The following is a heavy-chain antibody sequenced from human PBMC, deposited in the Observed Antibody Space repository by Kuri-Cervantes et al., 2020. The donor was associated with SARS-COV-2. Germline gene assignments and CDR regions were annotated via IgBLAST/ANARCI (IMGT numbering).Heavy chain of an antibody. CDR3: ARDQVYSSSWYPSSYYYYYGMDV. V-gene: IGHV3-30*19. CDR2: ISYDGSNK. D-gene: IGHD6-13*01. Sequence: GGSLRLSCEGSGFTFSNLGMYWVRQAPGKGLEWVAVISYDGSNKYYADSVKGRFTISRDNSKNTLYLQMNILRAEDTAVYYCARDQVYSSSWYPSSYYYYYGMDVWGQGTTVTVSS. J-gene: IGHJ6*02. CDR1: GFTFSNLG.